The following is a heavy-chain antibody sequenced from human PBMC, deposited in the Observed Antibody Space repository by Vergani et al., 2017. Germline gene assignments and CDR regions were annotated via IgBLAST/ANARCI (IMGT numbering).Heavy chain of an antibody. CDR3: ARAVSGTSPSYYFDY. D-gene: IGHD2-2*01. Sequence: QVQLQESGPGLVKPSQTLSLTCTVSGGSISSGSYYWSWIRQPAGKGLEWIGRIYTSGSTNYNPSLKSRVTISVDTSKNQFSLKLSSVTAADTAVYYCARAVSGTSPSYYFDYWGQGTLVTVSS. CDR2: IYTSGST. J-gene: IGHJ4*02. CDR1: GGSISSGSYY. V-gene: IGHV4-61*02.